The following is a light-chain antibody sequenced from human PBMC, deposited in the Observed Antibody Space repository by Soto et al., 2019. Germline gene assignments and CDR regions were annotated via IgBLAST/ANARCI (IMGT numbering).Light chain of an antibody. J-gene: IGKJ1*01. CDR1: QSISSW. CDR2: DAS. CDR3: QQYNSSPA. Sequence: DIQMTQSPSTLSASVGDRVTITCRASQSISSWLAWYQQKTGKAPKLLIYDASSLESGVPLRFSGSGSGTEFSLIISSLQPDDFATYYCQQYNSSPAFGQGTKVEIK. V-gene: IGKV1-5*01.